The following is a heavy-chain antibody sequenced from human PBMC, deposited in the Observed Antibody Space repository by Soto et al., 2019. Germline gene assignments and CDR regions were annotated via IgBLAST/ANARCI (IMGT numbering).Heavy chain of an antibody. CDR2: IHDSGRS. V-gene: IGHV4-59*01. Sequence: QVQLQESGPGLVKPSETLSLTCTVSSDSITNYYWSWIRQSPGKGLEWIGYIHDSGRSNYNPSLKSRVKISVETSQKPCSLKLNSVTAADTAVYYCARVGGTRGWYWGQGTLVTVSS. D-gene: IGHD2-15*01. CDR3: ARVGGTRGWY. CDR1: SDSITNYY. J-gene: IGHJ4*02.